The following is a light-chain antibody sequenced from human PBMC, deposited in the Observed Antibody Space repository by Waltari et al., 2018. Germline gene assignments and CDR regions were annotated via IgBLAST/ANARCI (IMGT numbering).Light chain of an antibody. CDR1: KSISSW. CDR2: KAS. Sequence: DIQMTQSPSTLSASVGDRVTITCRASKSISSWLAWYQQKPGKAPKLLIYKASSLESGVPSRFIGSGSGTEFTLTISSLQHDDFATYYCQQYNSYSWTFGQGTKVEIK. CDR3: QQYNSYSWT. J-gene: IGKJ1*01. V-gene: IGKV1-5*03.